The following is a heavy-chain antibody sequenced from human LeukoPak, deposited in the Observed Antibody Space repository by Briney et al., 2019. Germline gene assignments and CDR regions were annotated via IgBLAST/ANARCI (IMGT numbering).Heavy chain of an antibody. CDR2: IRYDGINK. CDR1: GFTFSSYD. CDR3: AKGDYAEGWFDH. Sequence: GGSLRLSCAASGFTFSSYDMHWVRQAPGKGLEWVAFIRYDGINKYYADSVKGRFTISRDNSKNSLYLQMNSLRAEDTALYYCAKGDYAEGWFDHWGQGTLVTVSS. J-gene: IGHJ5*02. V-gene: IGHV3-30*02. D-gene: IGHD4-17*01.